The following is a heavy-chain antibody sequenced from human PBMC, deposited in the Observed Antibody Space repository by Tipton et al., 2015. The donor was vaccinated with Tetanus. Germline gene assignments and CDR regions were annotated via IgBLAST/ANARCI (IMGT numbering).Heavy chain of an antibody. Sequence: RSLRLSCAASGFTFDDYAMHWVRQAPGKGLEWVSGISWNSGSIGYADSVKGRFTISRDNDNNSLYLQMNSLRAEDTALYHCAKDRTGLGVQLRGGRFDYWGQESLVTVSS. J-gene: IGHJ4*02. CDR3: AKDRTGLGVQLRGGRFDY. V-gene: IGHV3-9*01. D-gene: IGHD5-18*01. CDR1: GFTFDDYA. CDR2: ISWNSGSI.